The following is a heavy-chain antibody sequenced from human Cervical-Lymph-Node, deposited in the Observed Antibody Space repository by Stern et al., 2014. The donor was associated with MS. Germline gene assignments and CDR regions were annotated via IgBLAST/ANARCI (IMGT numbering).Heavy chain of an antibody. D-gene: IGHD2-15*01. CDR2: LSADGSNE. V-gene: IGHV3-30-3*01. Sequence: VQLVESGGGVVQPGRSLKLSCVASGITFSGYAMHWVRQAPGKGLEWVEVLSADGSNEYYADSAKGRFTISRDNSKNTVFLQMTSLRPEDTAFYYCARDVADGVGYFDVWGGGTLVAVSS. J-gene: IGHJ2*01. CDR3: ARDVADGVGYFDV. CDR1: GITFSGYA.